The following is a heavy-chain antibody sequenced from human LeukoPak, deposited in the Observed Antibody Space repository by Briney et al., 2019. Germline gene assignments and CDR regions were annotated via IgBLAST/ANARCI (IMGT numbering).Heavy chain of an antibody. CDR1: GGSISRGDYY. V-gene: IGHV4-30-4*01. CDR2: IYYIVST. J-gene: IGHJ4*02. Sequence: SQTLSLTCTVSGGSISRGDYYCSWIRQPPGEGLGCIGYIYYIVSTYYNPSLKSRVTISVDTSKNQFSLKLSAVTAADTAVYYCARENYDWGQGTLVTVSS. D-gene: IGHD3-16*01. CDR3: ARENYD.